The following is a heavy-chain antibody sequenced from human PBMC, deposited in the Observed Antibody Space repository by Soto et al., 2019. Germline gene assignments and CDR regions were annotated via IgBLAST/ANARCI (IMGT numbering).Heavy chain of an antibody. D-gene: IGHD3-9*01. CDR1: GFTFSSYA. V-gene: IGHV3-30*18. J-gene: IGHJ5*02. CDR2: ISYDGSCK. Sequence: QVQLVESGGGVVQPGRSLRLSCAASGFTFSSYAMHWVRQAPGKGLEWVAVISYDGSCKYYPDSVKGRFTISRDNSKNTLYLQMNSLRAEDTAVYYCTKKGGYSNWFDPWGQGTLVTVSS. CDR3: TKKGGYSNWFDP.